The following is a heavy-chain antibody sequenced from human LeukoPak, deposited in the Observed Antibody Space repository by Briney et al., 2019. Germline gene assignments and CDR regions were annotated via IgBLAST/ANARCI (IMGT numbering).Heavy chain of an antibody. J-gene: IGHJ3*02. V-gene: IGHV3-23*01. Sequence: GGSLRLSCAASGFTFSSYAMSWVRQAPGRGLEWVSAISGSGGSTYYADSVKGRFTISRDNSKNTLYLQMNSLRAEDTAVYYCAKVSGDRDAFDIWGQGTMVTVSS. CDR1: GFTFSSYA. CDR3: AKVSGDRDAFDI. CDR2: ISGSGGST. D-gene: IGHD5-24*01.